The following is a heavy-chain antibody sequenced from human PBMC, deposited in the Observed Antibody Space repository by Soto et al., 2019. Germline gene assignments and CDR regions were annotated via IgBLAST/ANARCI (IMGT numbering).Heavy chain of an antibody. CDR2: INHSGST. D-gene: IGHD2-15*01. CDR3: ASKMWYDNNWSVN. CDR1: GGSFSGYY. Sequence: PSETLSLTCAVYGGSFSGYYWSWIRQPPGKGLEWIGEINHSGSTNYNPSLKSRVTISVDTSKNQFSLKVSSVTAADTAVYYCASKMWYDNNWSVNWGQGTLVTVSS. J-gene: IGHJ5*02. V-gene: IGHV4-34*01.